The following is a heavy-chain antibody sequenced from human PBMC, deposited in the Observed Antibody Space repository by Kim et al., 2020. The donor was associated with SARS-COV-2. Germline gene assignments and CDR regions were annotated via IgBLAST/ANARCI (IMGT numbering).Heavy chain of an antibody. V-gene: IGHV3-11*05. Sequence: ADSVKGRFTISRDNAKNSLYLQMNSLRAEDTAVYYCARADGNYKRDAFDIWGQGTMVTVSS. CDR3: ARADGNYKRDAFDI. J-gene: IGHJ3*02. D-gene: IGHD4-17*01.